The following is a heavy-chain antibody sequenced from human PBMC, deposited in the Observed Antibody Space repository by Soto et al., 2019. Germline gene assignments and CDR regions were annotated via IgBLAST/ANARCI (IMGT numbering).Heavy chain of an antibody. V-gene: IGHV3-48*02. CDR3: VRDDRWAFDF. Sequence: EVHLVESGGGLVQPRGSLRVSCAASGFTFSNYAMNWVRQAPGKGLEWVSYISIGSGSIFYADSVKGRFTISRDDAKNSLYLQMNTLRDEDTAVYYCVRDDRWAFDFWAQGTMVTVSS. J-gene: IGHJ3*01. D-gene: IGHD3-22*01. CDR1: GFTFSNYA. CDR2: ISIGSGSI.